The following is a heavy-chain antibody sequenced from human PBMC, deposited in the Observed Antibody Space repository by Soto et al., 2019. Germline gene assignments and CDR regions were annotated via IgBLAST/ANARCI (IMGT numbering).Heavy chain of an antibody. D-gene: IGHD6-6*01. Sequence: QVQLVQSGSEGKEPGASMKISCQASGYTFTRYDITWVRQATGQGLEWMGWMNPQTGNTAYAEKFQGRVTMTRITSINTAYMELSGLRSEDTAVYYCARLSEESSSSNYYYFYMDVWGKGSTVTVSS. CDR1: GYTFTRYD. CDR2: MNPQTGNT. CDR3: ARLSEESSSSNYYYFYMDV. J-gene: IGHJ6*03. V-gene: IGHV1-8*01.